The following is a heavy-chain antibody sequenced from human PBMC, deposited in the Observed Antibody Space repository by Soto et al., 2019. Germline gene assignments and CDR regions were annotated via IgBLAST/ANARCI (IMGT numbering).Heavy chain of an antibody. CDR3: ARESLKETITMTVVIDH. CDR2: VYRGTS. V-gene: IGHV4-4*07. J-gene: IGHJ4*02. D-gene: IGHD3-22*01. CDR1: GDSISSYS. Sequence: PSETLSLTCSVSGDSISSYSWSWIRQPAGKGLEWLGRVYRGTSNYNPSLKSRLIVSLDTSKNQFSLNLRSVTAADTAVYYCARESLKETITMTVVIDHWGQGTQVTVSS.